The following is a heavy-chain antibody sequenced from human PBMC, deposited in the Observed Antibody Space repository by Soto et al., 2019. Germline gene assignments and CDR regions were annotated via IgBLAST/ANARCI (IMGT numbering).Heavy chain of an antibody. J-gene: IGHJ4*02. CDR1: GYTFTNYW. V-gene: IGHV5-51*01. CDR3: ARRXLHCGGGSCHGTNDLDY. Sequence: PGESLKISCQVSGYTFTNYWVAWVRQLPGKGLEWMGIVFPGDSQTTYGPSFEGQVTFSADQSTSTAFLQWNRLRASDTGVYFCARRXLHCGGGSCHGTNDLDYWGQGTKVTVSS. CDR2: VFPGDSQT. D-gene: IGHD2-21*01.